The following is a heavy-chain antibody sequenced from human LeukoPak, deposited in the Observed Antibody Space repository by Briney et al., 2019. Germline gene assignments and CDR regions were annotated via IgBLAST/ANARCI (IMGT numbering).Heavy chain of an antibody. V-gene: IGHV3-30-3*01. CDR2: ISYDGSNK. CDR1: GFTFSSYA. CDR3: ARDRDYYDDSDYLTFDY. Sequence: PGGSLGLSCAASGFTFSSYAMHWVRQAPGKGLEWVAVISYDGSNKYYADSVKGRFTISRDNSKNTLYLQMNSLRAEDTAVYYCARDRDYYDDSDYLTFDYWGQGTLVTVSS. J-gene: IGHJ4*02. D-gene: IGHD3-22*01.